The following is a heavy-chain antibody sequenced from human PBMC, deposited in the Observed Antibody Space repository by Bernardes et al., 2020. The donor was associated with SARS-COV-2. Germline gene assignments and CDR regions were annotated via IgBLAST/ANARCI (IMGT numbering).Heavy chain of an antibody. CDR3: TIRLVPVGTFDY. CDR2: IRSKANSHAT. J-gene: IGHJ4*02. CDR1: GFIFSDSA. Sequence: WYLRLSCTASGFIFSDSAIHWVRQASGKGLEWVGRIRSKANSHATSSAASVQGRFTISRDDSKNTAYLQMNSLKTEDTAVYYCTIRLVPVGTFDYWGQGTLVTVSS. D-gene: IGHD6-13*01. V-gene: IGHV3-73*01.